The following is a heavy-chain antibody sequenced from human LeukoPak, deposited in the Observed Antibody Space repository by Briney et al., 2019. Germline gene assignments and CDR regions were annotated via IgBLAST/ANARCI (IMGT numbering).Heavy chain of an antibody. D-gene: IGHD3-16*01. CDR2: IYRSGST. CDR3: VRIRGELGRPFFFDY. CDR1: GYSISSSYY. J-gene: IGHJ4*02. V-gene: IGHV4-38-2*02. Sequence: SETLSLTCTVSGYSISSSYYWSWIRQPPGKGLEWIGSIYRSGSTYYNPSLKSRVTISVDTSKNQFSLKLSSVTAADTAVYYCVRIRGELGRPFFFDYWGQGTLVTVSS.